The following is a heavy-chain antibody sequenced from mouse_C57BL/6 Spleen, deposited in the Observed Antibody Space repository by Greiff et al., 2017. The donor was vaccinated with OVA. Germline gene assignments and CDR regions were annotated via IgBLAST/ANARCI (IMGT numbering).Heavy chain of an antibody. J-gene: IGHJ3*01. D-gene: IGHD2-2*01. Sequence: QVQLKESGPELVKPGASVKLSCKASGYTFTSYDINWVKQRPGQGLEWIGWIYPRDGSTKYNEKFKGKATLTVDTSSSTAYMELHSLTSEDSAVYFCAREGRSDGYAFAYWGQGTLVTVSA. CDR1: GYTFTSYD. CDR3: AREGRSDGYAFAY. V-gene: IGHV1-85*01. CDR2: IYPRDGST.